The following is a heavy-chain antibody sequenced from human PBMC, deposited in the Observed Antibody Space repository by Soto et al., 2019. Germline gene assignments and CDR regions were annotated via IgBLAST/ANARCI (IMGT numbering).Heavy chain of an antibody. CDR1: GYIFINYY. CDR3: ARDLAAGDY. D-gene: IGHD6-13*01. V-gene: IGHV1-46*04. Sequence: QVQLVQSGAEVKKPGASVKVSCKASGYIFINYYIHWVRQAPGQGLEWMGIINPTGGSTNYAQKLQGRVTLTMDTSTSAVYMELSSLRFEDTDVYSCARDLAAGDYWGQGTLVTVSS. CDR2: INPTGGST. J-gene: IGHJ4*02.